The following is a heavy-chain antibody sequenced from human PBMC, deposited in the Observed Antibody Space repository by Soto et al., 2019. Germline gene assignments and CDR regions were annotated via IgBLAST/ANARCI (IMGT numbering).Heavy chain of an antibody. V-gene: IGHV4-59*01. CDR3: ARISSVDPYGYVNGGLDV. CDR2: FYHSGNS. Sequence: ETLSLTFSVCGGSIRRYYWSWIRQSPEKGLEWIGYFYHSGNSNYNPSLKSRVTISVDTSKNQLSLSLRSVTAADTAVYFCARISSVDPYGYVNGGLDVWGQGTTVTVSS. D-gene: IGHD5-18*01. CDR1: GGSIRRYY. J-gene: IGHJ6*02.